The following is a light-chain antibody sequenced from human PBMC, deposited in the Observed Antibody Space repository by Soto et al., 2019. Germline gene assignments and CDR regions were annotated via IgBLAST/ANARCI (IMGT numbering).Light chain of an antibody. CDR1: QSITTF. CDR2: DAS. CDR3: QQYSTYPLT. Sequence: GDRVNITCRASQSITTFLAWYQQKPGKAPQILIYDASKLEPGVPSRLSGGGSGTEFTLTISSLQPDDFATYYCQQYSTYPLTFGGGTKVDIK. J-gene: IGKJ4*01. V-gene: IGKV1-5*01.